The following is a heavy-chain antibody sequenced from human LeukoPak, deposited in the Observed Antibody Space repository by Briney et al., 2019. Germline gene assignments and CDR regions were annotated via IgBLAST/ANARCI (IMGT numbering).Heavy chain of an antibody. CDR1: GYTFTSNY. Sequence: ASVRVSCKASGYTFTSNYIHWVRQAPGQGLEWMGMIYPRDGSTSYAQKFQGRVTVTRDTSTSTVHMELSGLRSGDTAVYYCARDQEGFDYWGQGTLVTVSS. CDR2: IYPRDGST. CDR3: ARDQEGFDY. J-gene: IGHJ4*02. V-gene: IGHV1-46*01.